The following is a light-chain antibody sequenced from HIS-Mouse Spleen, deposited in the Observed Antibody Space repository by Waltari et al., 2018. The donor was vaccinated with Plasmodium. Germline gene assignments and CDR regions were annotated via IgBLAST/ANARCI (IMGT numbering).Light chain of an antibody. Sequence: DIQMTQSPSSLSASVGDRVTITCRASQSISSYLNWYQQKPGKASKLLIYAASSLQSGVPSRFSGSGSGTDFTLTISSLQTEDFATYYCQQCYSTPPYTFCQRTKLETK. CDR3: QQCYSTPPYT. CDR1: QSISSY. V-gene: IGKV1-39*01. CDR2: AAS. J-gene: IGKJ2*01.